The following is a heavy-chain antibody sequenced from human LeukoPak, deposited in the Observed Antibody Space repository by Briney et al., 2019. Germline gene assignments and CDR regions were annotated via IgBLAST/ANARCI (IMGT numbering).Heavy chain of an antibody. CDR2: ISSSNGHT. V-gene: IGHV1-18*04. Sequence: ASVKVSCKASGYTFTGYYMHWVRQAPGQGLEWMGWISSSNGHTNYAQNLQGRVTMTTDISTSTTYMELRSLRSDDTAVYYCARDLNRYYYDSSGCLDYWGQGTLVTVSS. CDR3: ARDLNRYYYDSSGCLDY. D-gene: IGHD3-22*01. CDR1: GYTFTGYY. J-gene: IGHJ4*02.